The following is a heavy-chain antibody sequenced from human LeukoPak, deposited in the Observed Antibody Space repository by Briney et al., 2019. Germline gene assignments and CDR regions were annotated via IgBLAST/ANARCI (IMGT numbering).Heavy chain of an antibody. J-gene: IGHJ4*02. V-gene: IGHV3-7*01. CDR1: GFSFNSYL. D-gene: IGHD2-15*01. CDR3: RRFGYVAAVDL. CDR2: INPAGSDT. Sequence: PGGSLRLSRAPSGFSFNSYLMTWVPHAPGGGLGRVANINPAGSDTHTVDTVKGRFTLSRDNAKNSVSLQINSPRAEDTAVYSWRRFGYVAAVDLWGQGTLDTV.